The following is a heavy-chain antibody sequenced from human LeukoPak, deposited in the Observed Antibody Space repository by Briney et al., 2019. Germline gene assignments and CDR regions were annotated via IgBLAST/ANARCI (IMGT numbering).Heavy chain of an antibody. D-gene: IGHD6-19*01. CDR3: ARDTGSSGWYPLDY. Sequence: GGSLRLSCAASGFTFSSYAMSWVRQAPGKGLEWVSAISGSGGSTYYADSVKGRFTISRDNSKSTLYLQMNSLRAEDTAVYYCARDTGSSGWYPLDYWGQGTLVTVSS. V-gene: IGHV3-23*01. CDR2: ISGSGGST. J-gene: IGHJ4*02. CDR1: GFTFSSYA.